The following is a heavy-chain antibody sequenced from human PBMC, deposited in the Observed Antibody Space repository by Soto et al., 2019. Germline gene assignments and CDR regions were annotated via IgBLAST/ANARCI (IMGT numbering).Heavy chain of an antibody. CDR1: GYTFTSYG. J-gene: IGHJ4*02. Sequence: GASVKVSCKASGYTFTSYGISWVRQAPGQGLEWMGWISAYNGNTNYAQKLQGRVTMTTDTSTSTAYMELRSLRSDDTAVYYCASEVFSVLLCCGGPQLFAFWGRGTLVPVSS. V-gene: IGHV1-18*01. CDR3: ASEVFSVLLCCGGPQLFAF. D-gene: IGHD3-10*01. CDR2: ISAYNGNT.